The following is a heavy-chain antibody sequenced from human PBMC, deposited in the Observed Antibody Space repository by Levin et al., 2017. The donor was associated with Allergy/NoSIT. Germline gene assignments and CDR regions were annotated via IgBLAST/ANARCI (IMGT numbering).Heavy chain of an antibody. Sequence: HSGGSLRLSCVGSGFIFSSSGMAWVRQAPGKGLEWVSTVNVGNPYYAESVKGRFTISRDNSEGTVYLHMNSLRVDDTAVYYCARAPPNDYDTVAFYSWFASWGQGTLVTVSS. CDR3: ARAPPNDYDTVAFYSWFAS. CDR2: VNVGNP. J-gene: IGHJ5*01. V-gene: IGHV3-23*01. CDR1: GFIFSSSG. D-gene: IGHD3-22*01.